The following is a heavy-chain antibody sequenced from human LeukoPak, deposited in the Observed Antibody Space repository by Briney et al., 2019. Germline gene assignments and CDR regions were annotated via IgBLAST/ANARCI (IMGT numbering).Heavy chain of an antibody. J-gene: IGHJ5*02. V-gene: IGHV4-34*01. D-gene: IGHD6-13*01. Sequence: SETLSLTCAVYGGSFSGYYWSWIRQPPEKGLEWIGEINHVGATNYNPSLKSRVTISVDTSKKQFSLNLTSVTAADTAVYYCAKISRGIAAAGTWGQGTLVTVSS. CDR3: AKISRGIAAAGT. CDR2: INHVGAT. CDR1: GGSFSGYY.